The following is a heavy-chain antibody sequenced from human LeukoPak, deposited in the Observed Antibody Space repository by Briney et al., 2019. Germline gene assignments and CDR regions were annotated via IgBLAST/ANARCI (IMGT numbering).Heavy chain of an antibody. CDR2: IRYDGSNK. CDR3: AKVHKVVVPAPGWIDY. CDR1: GFTFSSYG. J-gene: IGHJ4*02. D-gene: IGHD2-2*01. Sequence: GGSLRLSCAASGFTFSSYGMHWVRQAPGKGPEWVAFIRYDGSNKYYADSVKGRFTISRDNSKNTLYLQMNSLRAEDTAVYYCAKVHKVVVPAPGWIDYWGQGTLVTVSS. V-gene: IGHV3-30*02.